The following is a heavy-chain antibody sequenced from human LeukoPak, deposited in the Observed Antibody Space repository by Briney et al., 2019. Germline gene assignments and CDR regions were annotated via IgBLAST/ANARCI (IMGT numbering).Heavy chain of an antibody. CDR3: ARRGYSYGPSYYFDY. J-gene: IGHJ4*02. V-gene: IGHV4-31*03. CDR2: IYYSGST. CDR1: GGSISSGGYY. D-gene: IGHD5-18*01. Sequence: SETLSLTCTVSGGSISSGGYYWSWICQHPGKGLEWIGYIYYSGSTYYNPSLKSRVTISVDTSKNQFSLKLSSVTAADTAVYYCARRGYSYGPSYYFDYWGQGTLVTVSS.